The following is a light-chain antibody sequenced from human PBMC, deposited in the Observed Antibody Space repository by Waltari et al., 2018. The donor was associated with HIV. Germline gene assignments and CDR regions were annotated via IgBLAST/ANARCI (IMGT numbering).Light chain of an antibody. J-gene: IGKJ3*01. CDR1: QSIINY. V-gene: IGKV1-39*01. Sequence: DIQMTQSPSSLSASVGDRVTITCRSSQSIINYVNWFQKKPGKATHLLIYAGNTLHSGGPSRSSGSVSGPEFTLTMNILQPDDFATYYCQQTYNRPLTFGPGTQLDLK. CDR3: QQTYNRPLT. CDR2: AGN.